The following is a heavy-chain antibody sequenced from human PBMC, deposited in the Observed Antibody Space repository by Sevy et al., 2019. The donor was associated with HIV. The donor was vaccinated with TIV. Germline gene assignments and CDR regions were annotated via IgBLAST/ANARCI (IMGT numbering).Heavy chain of an antibody. CDR2: IHSDDNN. CDR3: GRGKSGDGDALYY. D-gene: IGHD5-18*01. Sequence: GGSLRLSCAASGFTVNSYYMPWVRQPPGKGLEGGSVIHSDDNNYHDDSVKDRFSISRANFTNTQYLDMSSLSAEDTAVYYCGRGKSGDGDALYYWGQGTLVTVAS. J-gene: IGHJ4*02. V-gene: IGHV3-66*01. CDR1: GFTVNSYY.